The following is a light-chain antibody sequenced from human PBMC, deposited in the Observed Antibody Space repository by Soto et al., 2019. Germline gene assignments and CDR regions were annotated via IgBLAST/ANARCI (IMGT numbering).Light chain of an antibody. CDR1: SGHGRDA. J-gene: IGLJ1*01. V-gene: IGLV4-69*01. CDR2: INNDGSH. CDR3: HAWGTGLEV. Sequence: QSVLTQSPSASASLGASVKLTCTLSSGHGRDAIAWHQQQADKGPRFLMKINNDGSHTKGDGIPDRFSGSSSGAERYLTISSLQSEDEADYYCHAWGTGLEVFGTGTKVTVL.